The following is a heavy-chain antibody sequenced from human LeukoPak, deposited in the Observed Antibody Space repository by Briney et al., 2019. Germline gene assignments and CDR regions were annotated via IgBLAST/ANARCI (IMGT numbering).Heavy chain of an antibody. Sequence: GGSLRLSCAASGFTVSSNYMSWVRQAPGKGLEWVSVIYSGGSTYYTDSVKGRFTISRDISKNMLYLQMNSLRAEDTAVYYCAKEVAAAALDHDAFDIWGQGTMVTVSS. D-gene: IGHD6-13*01. CDR1: GFTVSSNY. V-gene: IGHV3-53*01. CDR3: AKEVAAAALDHDAFDI. J-gene: IGHJ3*02. CDR2: IYSGGST.